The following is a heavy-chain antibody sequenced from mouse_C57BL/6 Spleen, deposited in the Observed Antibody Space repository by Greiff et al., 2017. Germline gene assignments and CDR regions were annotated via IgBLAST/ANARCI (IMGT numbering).Heavy chain of an antibody. Sequence: QVQLQQPGAELVKPGASVKLSCKASGYTFTSYWMHWVKQRPGQGLEWIGMIHPNSGSTNYHEKFKSKATLTVDKSSSTADMQHSSLASEDSAVYYCARSRLDSAGYGFAYWGQGTLVTVSA. V-gene: IGHV1-64*01. D-gene: IGHD3-2*02. J-gene: IGHJ3*01. CDR2: IHPNSGST. CDR1: GYTFTSYW. CDR3: ARSRLDSAGYGFAY.